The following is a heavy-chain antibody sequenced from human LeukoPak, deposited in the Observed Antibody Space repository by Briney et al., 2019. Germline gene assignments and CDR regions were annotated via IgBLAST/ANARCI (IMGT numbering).Heavy chain of an antibody. J-gene: IGHJ4*02. CDR1: GFTFAEYT. CDR3: VKDLVAASENVRGWYPMDY. Sequence: PGGSLRLSCAASGFTFAEYTIHWVRQAPGKGLEWVSLISWNGARIHYGDSVKGRFTISRDNSKNSLYLQVNSLRTEDTALYYCVKDLVAASENVRGWYPMDYWGQGTLVTVSS. D-gene: IGHD6-19*01. CDR2: ISWNGARI. V-gene: IGHV3-43*01.